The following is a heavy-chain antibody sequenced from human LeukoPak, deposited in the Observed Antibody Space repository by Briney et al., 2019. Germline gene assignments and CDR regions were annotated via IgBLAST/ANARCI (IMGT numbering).Heavy chain of an antibody. V-gene: IGHV4-34*01. J-gene: IGHJ4*02. CDR1: GGSFNNYY. D-gene: IGHD3-22*01. CDR3: ARGTYYFDTSAHETDDY. CDR2: INHSGST. Sequence: SETLSLTCAVYGGSFNNYYWSWIRQPPGKGLEWIGKINHSGSTNYNPSLKSRLTISVDTPKNQFSLKLSSVTAADTAVYYCARGTYYFDTSAHETDDYWGQGTLVTVSS.